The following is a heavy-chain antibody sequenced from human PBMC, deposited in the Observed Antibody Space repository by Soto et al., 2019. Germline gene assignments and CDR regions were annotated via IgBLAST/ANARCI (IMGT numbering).Heavy chain of an antibody. V-gene: IGHV3-7*03. J-gene: IGHJ4*02. Sequence: EVQLVESGGGLVQPGGSLRLSCAASGFTFSRYWMSWVRQAPGKGLEWVANINQDGREKYYLDSVKGRFTISRDNAKNSLYVQMNSLRAEDTAVYYCVRAEWELDSWGQGTLVTVSS. D-gene: IGHD1-26*01. CDR2: INQDGREK. CDR3: VRAEWELDS. CDR1: GFTFSRYW.